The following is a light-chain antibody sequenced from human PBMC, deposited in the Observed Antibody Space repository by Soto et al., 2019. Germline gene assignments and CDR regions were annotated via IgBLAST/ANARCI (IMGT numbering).Light chain of an antibody. J-gene: IGKJ1*01. Sequence: EIVLTQSPATLSLSPGERATLSCRASQSVSSYLAWYQQKPGQAPRLLVYGASTKATDMPGRFSGRGSGTEFTLTINNLQSEDFAVYYCQQYRNWPRTFGQGTKV. CDR2: GAS. CDR1: QSVSSY. CDR3: QQYRNWPRT. V-gene: IGKV3-15*01.